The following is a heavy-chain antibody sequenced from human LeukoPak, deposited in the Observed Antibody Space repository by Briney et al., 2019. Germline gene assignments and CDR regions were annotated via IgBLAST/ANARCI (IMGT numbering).Heavy chain of an antibody. V-gene: IGHV5-51*01. CDR1: GYSFTSYW. CDR2: IYPGDSDT. Sequence: PGESLKISCKGSGYSFTSYWIGWVRQMPGKGLEWMGIIYPGDSDTRYSPSFQGRVTISADKSISTAYLQWSSLKASDTAMYYCARLYGGYDALYYYYYMDVWGKGTTVTVSS. J-gene: IGHJ6*03. D-gene: IGHD5-12*01. CDR3: ARLYGGYDALYYYYYMDV.